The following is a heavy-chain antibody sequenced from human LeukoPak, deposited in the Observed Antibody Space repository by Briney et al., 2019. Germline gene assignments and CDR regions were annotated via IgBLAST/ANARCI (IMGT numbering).Heavy chain of an antibody. CDR3: ARSRVFGVMDY. D-gene: IGHD3-16*01. Sequence: ASVKVSCKASGYTFTSYYMHWVRQAPGQGLEWMGWISAYNGNTNYAQKLQGRVTMTTDTSTSTAYMELRSLRSDDTAVYYCARSRVFGVMDYWGQGTLVTVSS. J-gene: IGHJ4*02. CDR1: GYTFTSYY. V-gene: IGHV1-18*04. CDR2: ISAYNGNT.